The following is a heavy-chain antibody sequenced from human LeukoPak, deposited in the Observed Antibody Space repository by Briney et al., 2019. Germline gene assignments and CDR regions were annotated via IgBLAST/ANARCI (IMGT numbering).Heavy chain of an antibody. CDR3: ARDTGMITFGGVIVNFAY. Sequence: VASVKLSCKASGYTFTGYYMHWVRQAPGQGLEWMGWINPNSGGTNYAQKFQGRVTMTRDTSISTAYMELSRLRSDDTAVYYCARDTGMITFGGVIVNFAYWGQGTLVTVSS. J-gene: IGHJ4*02. D-gene: IGHD3-16*02. CDR1: GYTFTGYY. V-gene: IGHV1-2*02. CDR2: INPNSGGT.